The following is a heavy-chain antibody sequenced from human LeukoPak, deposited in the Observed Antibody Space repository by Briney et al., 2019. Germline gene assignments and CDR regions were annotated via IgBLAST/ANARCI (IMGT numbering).Heavy chain of an antibody. CDR3: ARHLASGTPLGY. Sequence: SEILSLTCTVSGGSISSYYWSWIRQPPGKGLEWIGYIYYSGSTNYNPSLKSRVTISVDTSKNQFSLKLNSVTAADTAVYYCARHLASGTPLGYWGQGTLVTVSS. CDR1: GGSISSYY. CDR2: IYYSGST. J-gene: IGHJ4*02. V-gene: IGHV4-59*08. D-gene: IGHD1-26*01.